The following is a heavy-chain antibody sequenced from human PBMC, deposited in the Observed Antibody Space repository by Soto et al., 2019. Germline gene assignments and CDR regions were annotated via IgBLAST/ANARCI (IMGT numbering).Heavy chain of an antibody. Sequence: QVQLQESGPGLVKPSETLSLTCTVSGGSVTSGSYYWSWIRQPPGKGLEWIGYIYYSGSTSYNPSLKRRVTISVDTSKNQISLKLTSVTAADTAVYYCARDQGIAVAVFDYWGQGTLVTVSS. J-gene: IGHJ4*02. CDR2: IYYSGST. D-gene: IGHD6-19*01. CDR1: GGSVTSGSYY. CDR3: ARDQGIAVAVFDY. V-gene: IGHV4-61*01.